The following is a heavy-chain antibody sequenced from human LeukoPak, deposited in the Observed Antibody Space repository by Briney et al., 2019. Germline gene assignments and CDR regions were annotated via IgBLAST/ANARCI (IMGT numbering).Heavy chain of an antibody. CDR1: GYTFTSYD. Sequence: GASVKVSCKASGYTFTSYDINWVRQATGQGLEWMGWMNPNSGNTGYAQKFQGRVTITRNTSISTAYMELSSLRSEDTAVYYCARDKYSSGWSKHYYYYYMDVWGKGTTVTVSS. D-gene: IGHD6-19*01. CDR3: ARDKYSSGWSKHYYYYYMDV. V-gene: IGHV1-8*03. CDR2: MNPNSGNT. J-gene: IGHJ6*03.